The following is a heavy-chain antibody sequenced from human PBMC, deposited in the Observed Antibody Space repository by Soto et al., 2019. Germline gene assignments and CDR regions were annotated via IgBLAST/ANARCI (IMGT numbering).Heavy chain of an antibody. CDR3: ARDLSVAYYYDSSGSFDY. CDR1: GYTFTSYG. CDR2: ISAYNGNT. D-gene: IGHD3-22*01. Sequence: GASVKVSCKASGYTFTSYGISWVRQAPGQGLEWMGWISAYNGNTNYAQKLQGRVTMTTDTSTSTAYMELRSLRSDDTAVYYCARDLSVAYYYDSSGSFDYWGQGTLVTVSS. J-gene: IGHJ4*02. V-gene: IGHV1-18*01.